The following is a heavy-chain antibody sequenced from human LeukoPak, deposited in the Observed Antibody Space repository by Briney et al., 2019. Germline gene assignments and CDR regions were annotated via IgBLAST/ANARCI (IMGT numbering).Heavy chain of an antibody. Sequence: GRSLRLSCAASGFNFDDYAMHWVRQAPGKGLEWVSGISWNSGSIAYADSVKGRFAISRDNAKNSLYLQMNSLRTEDTAFYYCTKGPSYTSGWSAEYFQHWGQGTLVTVSS. J-gene: IGHJ1*01. V-gene: IGHV3-9*01. D-gene: IGHD6-19*01. CDR3: TKGPSYTSGWSAEYFQH. CDR2: ISWNSGSI. CDR1: GFNFDDYA.